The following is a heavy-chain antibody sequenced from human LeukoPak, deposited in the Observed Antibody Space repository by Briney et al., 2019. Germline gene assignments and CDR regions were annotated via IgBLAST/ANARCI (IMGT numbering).Heavy chain of an antibody. D-gene: IGHD6-13*01. Sequence: ASAKVSCKASGDTFTTYDINWGRQATGQGGEGRGWRNPNSDRTAFAQKFQGRLTMTADTSIITADMELSSRTSDDAAVYYCARGQVSTHGMDVWGQGTTVTVSS. V-gene: IGHV1-8*01. CDR1: GDTFTTYD. CDR3: ARGQVSTHGMDV. J-gene: IGHJ6*02. CDR2: RNPNSDRT.